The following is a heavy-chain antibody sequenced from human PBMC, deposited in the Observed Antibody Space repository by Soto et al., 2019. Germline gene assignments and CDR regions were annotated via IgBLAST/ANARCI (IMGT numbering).Heavy chain of an antibody. D-gene: IGHD3-9*01. CDR1: GGTFSSYT. Sequence: QVQLVQSGAEVKKPGSSVKVSCKASGGTFSSYTISWMRQAPGQGLEWMGRIIPILGIANYAQKFQGRVTITADKSTSTAYMELSSLRSEDTAVYYCATYYDILTGYFDNWFDPWGQGTLVTVSS. V-gene: IGHV1-69*02. CDR3: ATYYDILTGYFDNWFDP. J-gene: IGHJ5*02. CDR2: IIPILGIA.